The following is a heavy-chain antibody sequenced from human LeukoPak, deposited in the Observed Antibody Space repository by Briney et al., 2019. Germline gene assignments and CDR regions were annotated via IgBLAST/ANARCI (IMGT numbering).Heavy chain of an antibody. CDR3: AVPIVATIADY. J-gene: IGHJ4*02. D-gene: IGHD5-12*01. Sequence: PGGSLRLSCAASGFTFSSYAMHWVRQAPGKGLEWVAVISYDGSNKYYADSVKGRFTISRDNSKNTLYLQMNSLRAEDTAVYYCAVPIVATIADYWGQGTLVTVSS. V-gene: IGHV3-30*04. CDR1: GFTFSSYA. CDR2: ISYDGSNK.